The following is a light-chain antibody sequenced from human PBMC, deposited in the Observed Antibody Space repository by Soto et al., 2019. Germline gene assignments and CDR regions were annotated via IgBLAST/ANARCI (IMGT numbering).Light chain of an antibody. CDR3: QQLNSYPRT. J-gene: IGKJ3*01. V-gene: IGKV1-9*01. CDR2: GAS. Sequence: DIPLTQSPAFLSASVGDRVTITCRASHDIRSYLAWYQQTPGKPPKLLIYGASTLESGVPSRFSAFRSGTEFTLTISSLQPEDFATYFCQQLNSYPRTVGPGTIVDV. CDR1: HDIRSY.